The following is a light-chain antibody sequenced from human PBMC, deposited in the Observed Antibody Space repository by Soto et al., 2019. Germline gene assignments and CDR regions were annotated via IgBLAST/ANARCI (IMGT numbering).Light chain of an antibody. V-gene: IGKV1-5*01. Sequence: DIQMTQSPSTLSASVGDRVTITCRASETVTKWLAWYQQKPGKAPNLLIYDASRLQIGVPSRFSGSESGADFTLTISSLQPDDFPTYYCQQYSTYPYTFGQGTKLEIK. CDR3: QQYSTYPYT. CDR2: DAS. CDR1: ETVTKW. J-gene: IGKJ2*01.